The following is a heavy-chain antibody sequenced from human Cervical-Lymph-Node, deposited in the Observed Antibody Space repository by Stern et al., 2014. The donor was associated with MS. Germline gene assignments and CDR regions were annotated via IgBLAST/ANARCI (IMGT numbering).Heavy chain of an antibody. J-gene: IGHJ4*02. Sequence: VQLVQSGGGLVQPGGSLRLSCAASGFIFSNYAMSWVRQAPGKGLEWVSSIGGSGRTTYYADSVKGRFTISRDNSKNTLYLQMNRLRAEDTAVYYCAKFDESWDDCVWGSYFSWGQGTRVTVSS. V-gene: IGHV3-23*04. CDR1: GFIFSNYA. CDR2: IGGSGRTT. D-gene: IGHD3-16*01. CDR3: AKFDESWDDCVWGSYFS.